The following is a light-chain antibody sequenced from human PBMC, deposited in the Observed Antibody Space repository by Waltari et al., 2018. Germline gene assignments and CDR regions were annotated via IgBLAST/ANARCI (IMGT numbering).Light chain of an antibody. V-gene: IGLV1-40*01. CDR1: SSNFGAGYD. CDR2: GNT. Sequence: QSVLTQPPSMSVAPGQKVTIPCTGGSSNFGAGYDVHWYQQFPGTAPKPLIFGNTNRPAGVPGRFSGSRSGTSASLAIAGLQSEDEAVYYCQSFDSSLSASVFGGGTKLTVL. J-gene: IGLJ3*02. CDR3: QSFDSSLSASV.